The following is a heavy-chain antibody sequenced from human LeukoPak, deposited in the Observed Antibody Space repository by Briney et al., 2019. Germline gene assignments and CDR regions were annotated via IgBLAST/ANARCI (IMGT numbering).Heavy chain of an antibody. CDR2: IIGSGGTT. J-gene: IGHJ4*02. CDR3: AKRDGYNQQSLDY. D-gene: IGHD5-24*01. Sequence: GGSLRLSCAASGFTFSNFAMTWVRQAPGKGLEWVSTIIGSGGTTYYADSVKGRFIISRDNSKNTLYLQMSSLRAEDTAMYYCAKRDGYNQQSLDYWGQGTLVTVSS. CDR1: GFTFSNFA. V-gene: IGHV3-23*01.